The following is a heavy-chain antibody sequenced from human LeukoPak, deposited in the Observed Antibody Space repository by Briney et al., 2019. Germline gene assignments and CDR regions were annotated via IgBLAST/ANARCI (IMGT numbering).Heavy chain of an antibody. J-gene: IGHJ5*02. CDR2: FDPEDGET. CDR1: GYTLTELS. CDR3: ALIRLNEWLPYNWFDP. V-gene: IGHV1-24*01. Sequence: ASVTVSCKVSGYTLTELSMHWVRQAPGKGLEWMGGFDPEDGETIYAQKFQGRVTMTEDTSTDTAYMELSSLRSEDTAVYYCALIRLNEWLPYNWFDPWGQGTLVTVSS. D-gene: IGHD5-12*01.